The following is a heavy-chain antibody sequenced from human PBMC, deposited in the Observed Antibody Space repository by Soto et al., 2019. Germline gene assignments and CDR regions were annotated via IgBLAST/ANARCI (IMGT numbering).Heavy chain of an antibody. Sequence: PSETLSLTCTVSGGSISSGGYYWSWIRQHPGKGLEWIGYIYYSGSTYYNPSLKGRVTISVDTSKNQFSLKLSSVTAADTAVYYCAREVHLSRYNWFDPWGQGTLVTVSS. CDR3: AREVHLSRYNWFDP. J-gene: IGHJ5*02. V-gene: IGHV4-31*03. CDR1: GGSISSGGYY. CDR2: IYYSGST.